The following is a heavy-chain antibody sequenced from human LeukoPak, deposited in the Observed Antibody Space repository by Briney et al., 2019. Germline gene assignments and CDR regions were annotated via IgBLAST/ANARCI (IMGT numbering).Heavy chain of an antibody. V-gene: IGHV3-23*01. CDR3: AKGSRAQGYYFDF. Sequence: GGSLRLSCAASGFTFSNYAMSWVRQAPGKGLEWVSTISGRGGSTYYADSVKGRFTISRDNSKNTLYLQMNSLRAEDTAAYYCAKGSRAQGYYFDFWGQGTLVTVSS. J-gene: IGHJ4*02. D-gene: IGHD3-10*01. CDR1: GFTFSNYA. CDR2: ISGRGGST.